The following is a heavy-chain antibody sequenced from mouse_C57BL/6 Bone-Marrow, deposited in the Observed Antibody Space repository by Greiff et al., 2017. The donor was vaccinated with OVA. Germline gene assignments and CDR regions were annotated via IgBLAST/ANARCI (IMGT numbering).Heavy chain of an antibody. D-gene: IGHD2-4*01. CDR3: ARFLYDYDGFAY. CDR1: GYTFTSYW. CDR2: IDPSDSYT. J-gene: IGHJ3*01. Sequence: QVQLKQPGAELVKPGASVKLSCKASGYTFTSYWMQWVKQRPGQGLEWIGEIDPSDSYTNYNQKFKGKATLTVDTSSSTAYMQLSSLTSEDSAVYYCARFLYDYDGFAYWGQGTLVTVSA. V-gene: IGHV1-50*01.